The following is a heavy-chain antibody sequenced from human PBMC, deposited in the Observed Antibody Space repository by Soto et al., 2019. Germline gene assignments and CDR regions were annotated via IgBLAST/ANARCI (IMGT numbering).Heavy chain of an antibody. V-gene: IGHV3-7*01. J-gene: IGHJ4*02. D-gene: IGHD3-16*01. Sequence: GESLKISCAVSGFNVMSYWMSWVRQAPGKGLEWVASVKEDGSELYYLHSVRGRFSISRDSAGNALHLTMNYLSAEDTGVYFCARDIGFDYVNWGKGLPVTVSS. CDR1: GFNVMSYW. CDR2: VKEDGSEL. CDR3: ARDIGFDYVN.